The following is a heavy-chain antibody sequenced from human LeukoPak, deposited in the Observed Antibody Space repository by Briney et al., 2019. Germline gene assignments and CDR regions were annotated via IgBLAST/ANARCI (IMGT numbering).Heavy chain of an antibody. CDR3: ARDFYVGSNSYYFGF. Sequence: PGGALRHSRAASRFTFSTYGRHSVRPAPGKGGEWVAVFCNEGSNKYYADSVKGRLPISRYNSKYTLYLQMHSLRPEDTAVYYCARDFYVGSNSYYFGFWGHGTLVTVSS. V-gene: IGHV3-33*01. CDR1: RFTFSTYG. CDR2: FCNEGSNK. J-gene: IGHJ4*01. D-gene: IGHD3-10*01.